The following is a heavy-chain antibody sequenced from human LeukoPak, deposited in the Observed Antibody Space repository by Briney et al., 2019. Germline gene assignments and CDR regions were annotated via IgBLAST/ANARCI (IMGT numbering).Heavy chain of an antibody. CDR3: AGTGVTFDY. J-gene: IGHJ4*02. D-gene: IGHD4-23*01. CDR1: GGSISSGGYS. CDR2: IYHSGST. V-gene: IGHV4-30-2*01. Sequence: PSETLSLTCAVSGGSISSGGYSWSWIRQPPGKGLEWIGYIYHSGSTYYNPSLKSRVTISVDRSKNQFSLKLRSTTAANTAVYYCAGTGVTFDYWGQGTLVIVSS.